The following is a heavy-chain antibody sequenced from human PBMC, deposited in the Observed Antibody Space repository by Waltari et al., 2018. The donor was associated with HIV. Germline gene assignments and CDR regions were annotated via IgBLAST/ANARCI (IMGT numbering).Heavy chain of an antibody. Sequence: QVHVAESGGGEVQPGRSLRLACVASGFDSSDYGMHWVRQAPGKGLQWVAFISYDGTNKQYGDSVRGRFSFSRDKSRNTLYLQMNGLRPEDTAVYYCVKEAGHSRNYVRDTWGQGTLVTVSS. J-gene: IGHJ5*02. V-gene: IGHV3-30*18. CDR3: VKEAGHSRNYVRDT. CDR2: ISYDGTNK. CDR1: GFDSSDYG. D-gene: IGHD3-16*01.